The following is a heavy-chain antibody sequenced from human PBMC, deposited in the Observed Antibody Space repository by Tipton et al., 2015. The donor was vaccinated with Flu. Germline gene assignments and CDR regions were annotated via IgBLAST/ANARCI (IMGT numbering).Heavy chain of an antibody. CDR3: ARGLDYGDPDY. D-gene: IGHD4-17*01. Sequence: QSGPEVKKPGASMKVSCTASGYTFTNNGFHWVRQAPGQGLEWMGWISGYTGNTNYAQRFHGRVTMTTDTSTNTAYMELRTLRSDDTAVYYCARGLDYGDPDYWGQGTLVTVSS. V-gene: IGHV1-18*01. CDR2: ISGYTGNT. CDR1: GYTFTNNG. J-gene: IGHJ4*02.